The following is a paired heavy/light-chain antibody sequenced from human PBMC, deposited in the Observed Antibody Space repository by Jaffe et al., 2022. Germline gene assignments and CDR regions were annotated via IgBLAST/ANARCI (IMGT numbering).Light chain of an antibody. J-gene: IGKJ2*01. CDR2: KAS. CDR1: QSISSW. V-gene: IGKV1-5*03. CDR3: QQYNSYSPGTMYT. Sequence: DIQMTQSPSTLSASVGDRVTITCRASQSISSWLAWYQQKPGKAPKLLIYKASSLESGVPSRFSGSGSGTEFTLTISSLQPDDFATYYCQQYNSYSPGTMYTFGQGTKLEIK.
Heavy chain of an antibody. J-gene: IGHJ3*02. CDR2: IYPGDSDT. Sequence: EVQLVQSGAEVKKPGESLKISCKGSGYSFTSYWIGWVRQMPGKGLEWMGIIYPGDSDTRYSPSFQGQVTISADKSISTAYLQWSSLKASDTAMYYCVRQLAYCGGDCGDAFDIWGQGTMVTVSS. V-gene: IGHV5-51*01. CDR1: GYSFTSYW. CDR3: VRQLAYCGGDCGDAFDI. D-gene: IGHD2-21*02.